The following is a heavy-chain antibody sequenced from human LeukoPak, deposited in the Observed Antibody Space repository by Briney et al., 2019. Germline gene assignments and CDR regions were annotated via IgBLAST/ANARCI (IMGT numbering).Heavy chain of an antibody. Sequence: SETLSLTCTVSGDSTGNFYWTWIRQSPGKGLEWIGNIHYSGSSVYNPSLKSRGTISIDTSRRQFFLKLNSVTAADTAVYFCALAPNSNWFDFWGPGTLVTVSS. J-gene: IGHJ5*01. CDR3: ALAPNSNWFDF. D-gene: IGHD2-8*01. CDR1: GDSTGNFY. V-gene: IGHV4-59*03. CDR2: IHYSGSS.